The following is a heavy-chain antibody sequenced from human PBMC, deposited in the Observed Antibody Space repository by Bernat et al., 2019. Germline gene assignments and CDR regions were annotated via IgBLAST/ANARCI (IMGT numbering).Heavy chain of an antibody. CDR3: ARGGTNYGDYFRY. V-gene: IGHV3-74*01. D-gene: IGHD4-17*01. Sequence: EVQLVESGGGLVQPGGSLRLSCAASGFTFSSYWMHWVRQAPGKGLVWVSRINSDGSSTSHADPVKGRFTISRDNAKNTLYLQMNSLRAEDTAVYYCARGGTNYGDYFRYWGQGTLVTVSS. CDR1: GFTFSSYW. CDR2: INSDGSST. J-gene: IGHJ4*02.